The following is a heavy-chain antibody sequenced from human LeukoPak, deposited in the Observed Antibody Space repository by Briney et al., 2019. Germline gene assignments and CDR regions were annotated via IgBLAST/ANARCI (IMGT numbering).Heavy chain of an antibody. V-gene: IGHV3-23*01. D-gene: IGHD5-18*01. CDR1: GFTFSSYA. J-gene: IGHJ6*02. CDR2: ISGSGGST. CDR3: AKDLGLGYYYGMDV. Sequence: GGSLRLSCAASGFTFSSYAMSWARQAPGKGLEWVSAISGSGGSTYYADSVKGRFTISRDNSKNTLYLQMNSLRAEDTAVYYCAKDLGLGYYYGMDVWGQGTTVTVSS.